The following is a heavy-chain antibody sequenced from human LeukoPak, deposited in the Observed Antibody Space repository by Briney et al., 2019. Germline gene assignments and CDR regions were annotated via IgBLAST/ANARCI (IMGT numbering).Heavy chain of an antibody. V-gene: IGHV3-74*01. J-gene: IGHJ4*02. CDR1: GFTFSSYW. Sequence: GGSLRLSCAASGFTFSSYWMLWVRQAPGKGLVWVSRINTDGSRTSYADSVKGRFTISRDNAKNTLYLQMNSLRAEDTAVYYCARVSTGSSSYGYWGQGTLVTVSS. CDR2: INTDGSRT. CDR3: ARVSTGSSSYGY. D-gene: IGHD6-13*01.